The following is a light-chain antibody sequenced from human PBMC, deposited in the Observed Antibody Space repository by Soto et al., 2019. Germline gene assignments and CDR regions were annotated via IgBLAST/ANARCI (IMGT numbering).Light chain of an antibody. CDR3: QQSYGTPLT. Sequence: DIQMTQSPSSLSASVGDRVTITCRARQSISSYLKWDQQKPGKAPKLLIYAASSLQSGVPSRFSGRGSVTDFTLTISSLQREDIATYYCQQSYGTPLTFGGGTKVEIK. CDR2: AAS. J-gene: IGKJ4*01. CDR1: QSISSY. V-gene: IGKV1-39*01.